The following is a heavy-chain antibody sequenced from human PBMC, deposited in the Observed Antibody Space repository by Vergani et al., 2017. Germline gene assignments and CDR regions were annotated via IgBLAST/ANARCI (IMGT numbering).Heavy chain of an antibody. V-gene: IGHV3-30*02. CDR3: AKDGRENSDYGYFDY. CDR1: GFSFNTYG. Sequence: QVQLVETGGGVVQPGGSLRLYCATSGFSFNTYGAHWVRQAPGKGLEWVAFIGYDGRIKYNVDSVKGRFTISRDTSKKTLSLQMRSLRADDTAVYYCAKDGRENSDYGYFDYGDQGTLVTVS. D-gene: IGHD4-17*01. J-gene: IGHJ4*02. CDR2: IGYDGRIK.